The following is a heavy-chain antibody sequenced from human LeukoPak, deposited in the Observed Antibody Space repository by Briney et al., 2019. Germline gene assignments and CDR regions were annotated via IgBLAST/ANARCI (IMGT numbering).Heavy chain of an antibody. V-gene: IGHV4-4*09. CDR3: ARLSHYYGSGALDY. Sequence: PSETLSLTCTVSGGSISSYYWSWIRQPPGKGLEWIGYIYTSGSTNYNPSLKSRDTISVDTSKNQFSLKLSSVTAADTAVYYCARLSHYYGSGALDYWGQGTLVTVSS. CDR1: GGSISSYY. D-gene: IGHD3-10*01. J-gene: IGHJ4*02. CDR2: IYTSGST.